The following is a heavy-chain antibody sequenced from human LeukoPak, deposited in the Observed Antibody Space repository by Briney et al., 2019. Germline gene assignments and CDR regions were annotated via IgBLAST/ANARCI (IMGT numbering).Heavy chain of an antibody. V-gene: IGHV5-51*01. CDR1: GYSFTSHW. J-gene: IGHJ3*02. Sequence: GESLKISCKGSGYSFTSHWIGWVRQMPGKGLEWMGIIYPGDSDTRYSPSFQGQVTISADKSISTAYLQWSSLKASDTAMYYCARGPTDSSAVDAFDIWGQGTMVTVSS. D-gene: IGHD3-22*01. CDR2: IYPGDSDT. CDR3: ARGPTDSSAVDAFDI.